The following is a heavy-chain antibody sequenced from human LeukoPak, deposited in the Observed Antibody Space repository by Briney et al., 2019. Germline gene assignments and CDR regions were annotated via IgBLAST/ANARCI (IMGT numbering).Heavy chain of an antibody. Sequence: GGSLRLSCAASGFTFSSYAMHWVRQAPGKGLEWVANIKQDGSEEVYVDSVKGRFTISRDNAKNSLFLQMNTLRAEDTAVYYCARDPYSSTWSYGMDVWGQGTTVTVSS. D-gene: IGHD6-6*01. J-gene: IGHJ6*02. CDR2: IKQDGSEE. CDR3: ARDPYSSTWSYGMDV. V-gene: IGHV3-7*05. CDR1: GFTFSSYA.